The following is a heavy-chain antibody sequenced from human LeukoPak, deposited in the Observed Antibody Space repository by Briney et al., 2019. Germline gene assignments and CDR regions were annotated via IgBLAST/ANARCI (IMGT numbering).Heavy chain of an antibody. J-gene: IGHJ4*02. V-gene: IGHV4-39*01. CDR2: INYSGKT. D-gene: IGHD5-18*01. CDR3: ARRVDGGYSYGYLFDY. CDR1: GGSIISHSFY. Sequence: SETLSLTCTVSGGSIISHSFYWVWVRQPPGKGLEWIGSINYSGKTYYNPSVKSRVTIYVDTSKNQFSLKLSSVTAADTAVYYCARRVDGGYSYGYLFDYWGQGTLVTVSS.